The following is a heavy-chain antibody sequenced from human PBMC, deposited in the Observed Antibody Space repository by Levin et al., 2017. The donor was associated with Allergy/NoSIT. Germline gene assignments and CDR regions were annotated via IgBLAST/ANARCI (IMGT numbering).Heavy chain of an antibody. V-gene: IGHV3-74*01. D-gene: IGHD3-16*02. CDR2: INSDGSTT. J-gene: IGHJ4*02. CDR3: ATAGSYRFDY. Sequence: GESLKISCAASGFTFSTFWIHWVRQAPGKGLDWVSRINSDGSTTDYADSVKGRFTISRDNAKNTLYLQMNSLRAEDTAVYYCATAGSYRFDYWGQGTLVTVSS. CDR1: GFTFSTFW.